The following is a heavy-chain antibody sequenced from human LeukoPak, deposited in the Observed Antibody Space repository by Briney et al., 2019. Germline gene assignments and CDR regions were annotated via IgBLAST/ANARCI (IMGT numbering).Heavy chain of an antibody. V-gene: IGHV1-69*01. J-gene: IGHJ3*02. CDR3: AREIVVVPAAVHDAFDI. D-gene: IGHD2-2*01. Sequence: GSSVKVSCKASGGTFSSYAISWVRQAPGQGLEWMGGIIPIFGTANYAQKFQGRVTITADESTSTAYMELSSLRSEDTAVYYCAREIVVVPAAVHDAFDIWGQGTMVTVSS. CDR1: GGTFSSYA. CDR2: IIPIFGTA.